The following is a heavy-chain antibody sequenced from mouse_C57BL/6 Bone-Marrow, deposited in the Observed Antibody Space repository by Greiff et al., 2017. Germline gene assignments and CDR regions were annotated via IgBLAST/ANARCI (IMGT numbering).Heavy chain of an antibody. V-gene: IGHV3-8*01. CDR1: GYSITSAY. Sequence: EVQVVESGPGLAKPSQTLSLTCSVTGYSITSAYWNWIRKFPGNTLEYMGYISYSGSTYYNPSLKSRISITRDTSKNQYYLQLNSVTTEDTATYYCARSPIYYDYPYAMDYWGQGTSVTVSS. J-gene: IGHJ4*01. D-gene: IGHD2-4*01. CDR3: ARSPIYYDYPYAMDY. CDR2: ISYSGST.